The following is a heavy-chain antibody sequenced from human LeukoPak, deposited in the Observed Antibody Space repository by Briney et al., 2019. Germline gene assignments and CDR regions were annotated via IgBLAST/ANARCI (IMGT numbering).Heavy chain of an antibody. CDR2: SDPEDGET. Sequence: ASVKVSCKVSGYTLTELSMHWVRQAPGKGLEWMGGSDPEDGETIYAQKFQGRVTMTEDTSTDTAYMELSSLRSEDTAVYYCATGLLAPYYFDYWGQGTLVTVSS. CDR1: GYTLTELS. D-gene: IGHD2-15*01. J-gene: IGHJ4*02. CDR3: ATGLLAPYYFDY. V-gene: IGHV1-24*01.